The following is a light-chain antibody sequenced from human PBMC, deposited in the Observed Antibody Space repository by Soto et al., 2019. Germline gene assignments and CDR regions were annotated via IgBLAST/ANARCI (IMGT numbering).Light chain of an antibody. Sequence: ESVLTQSPGTLSLSPGERATLSCRASQSVSSSYLAWYQQKPGQAPRLLIDGASSSATGIPDRFSGSGSGTDFTLTLSRLEPEDFAVYDCQQYGSSPLTFGGGTKVEIK. V-gene: IGKV3-20*01. CDR2: GAS. CDR3: QQYGSSPLT. J-gene: IGKJ4*01. CDR1: QSVSSSY.